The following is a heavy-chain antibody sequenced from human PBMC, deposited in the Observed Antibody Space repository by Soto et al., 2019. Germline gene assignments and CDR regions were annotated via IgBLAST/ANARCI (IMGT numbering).Heavy chain of an antibody. Sequence: ASVKVSCKASGDTFGRFTINWVRQAPGQGLEWMGGIKPISDITNYAQRFQGRVTFTADASTSTVYLELSSLRSEDTAMYYCARDPSTINKLIGVWFDPWGQGTLVTVSS. V-gene: IGHV1-69*13. CDR1: GDTFGRFT. CDR2: IKPISDIT. J-gene: IGHJ5*02. CDR3: ARDPSTINKLIGVWFDP. D-gene: IGHD4-4*01.